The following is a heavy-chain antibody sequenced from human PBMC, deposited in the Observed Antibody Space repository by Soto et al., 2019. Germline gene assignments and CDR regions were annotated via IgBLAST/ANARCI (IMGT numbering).Heavy chain of an antibody. CDR3: AKSQSGSFFAAFDV. Sequence: TGGSLRLSCTSSGFTFSGDVMSWVRQAPGKGLEWVSTIFGSGETTYYADSVKGRFTISRNNSKNTLFLQMSSLRAEDTAVYYCAKSQSGSFFAAFDVWGQGTVVTGSS. J-gene: IGHJ3*01. V-gene: IGHV3-23*01. CDR1: GFTFSGDV. CDR2: IFGSGETT. D-gene: IGHD1-26*01.